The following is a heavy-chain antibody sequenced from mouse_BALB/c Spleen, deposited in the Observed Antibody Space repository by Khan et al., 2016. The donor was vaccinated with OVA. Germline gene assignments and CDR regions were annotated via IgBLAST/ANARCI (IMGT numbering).Heavy chain of an antibody. CDR1: GYTFTSYW. CDR2: INPSDSET. Sequence: QVQLQQPGAELVRPGASVKLSCKASGYTFTSYWMNWVRQRPGQGLDWIGKINPSDSETHYNQMFKDKATLTVDKSSGTAYMQLSSLTSEDSAIDGCTRREKYGYDPSWFAYWGQGTLVTVSA. D-gene: IGHD2-2*01. J-gene: IGHJ3*01. CDR3: TRREKYGYDPSWFAY. V-gene: IGHV1-61*01.